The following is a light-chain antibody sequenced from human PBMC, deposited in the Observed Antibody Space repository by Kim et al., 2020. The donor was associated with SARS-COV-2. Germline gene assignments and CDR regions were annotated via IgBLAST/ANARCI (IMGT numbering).Light chain of an antibody. V-gene: IGLV2-14*01. CDR1: SSDFGSYDS. Sequence: QSALTQPASVSGSPGQWITISCTGTSSDFGSYDSLSWYQQYSGKAPKLILYEVTKRPSGISNRFSGSKSGTTASLTISGLQSEDEGHYYCSSYTTANILTFGGGTQLTVL. CDR2: EVT. CDR3: SSYTTANILT. J-gene: IGLJ2*01.